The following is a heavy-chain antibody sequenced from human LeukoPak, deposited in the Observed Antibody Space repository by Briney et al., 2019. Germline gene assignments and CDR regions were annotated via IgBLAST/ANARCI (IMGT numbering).Heavy chain of an antibody. J-gene: IGHJ6*02. CDR1: GGSISSYY. Sequence: SETLSLTCTVSGGSISSYYWSWIRQPPGKGLEWIGEINHSGSTNYNPSLKSRVTISVDTSKNQFSLKLSSVTAADTAVYYCARDQGNWNDRSYGMDVWGQGTTVTVSS. D-gene: IGHD1-1*01. CDR2: INHSGST. CDR3: ARDQGNWNDRSYGMDV. V-gene: IGHV4-34*01.